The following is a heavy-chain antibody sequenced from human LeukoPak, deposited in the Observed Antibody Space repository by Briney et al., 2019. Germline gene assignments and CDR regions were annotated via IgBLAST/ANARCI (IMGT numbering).Heavy chain of an antibody. CDR2: IKQDGSVK. D-gene: IGHD2-15*01. V-gene: IGHV3-7*03. J-gene: IGHJ4*02. Sequence: PGGSLRLSCEGSRFTFGNYWMNWVRQAPGKGLEWVANIKQDGSVKYYVDSVKGRFIISRDNAKNSLYLQMSSLRAEDTALYYCARGGYCSGGSCDYADYWGKGTLVTVSS. CDR3: ARGGYCSGGSCDYADY. CDR1: RFTFGNYW.